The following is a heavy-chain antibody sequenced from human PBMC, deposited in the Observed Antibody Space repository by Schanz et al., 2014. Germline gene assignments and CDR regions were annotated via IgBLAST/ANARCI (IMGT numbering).Heavy chain of an antibody. Sequence: QVQLVQSGAEVKQPGASVKVSCEISGYTVSALAMHWVRQAPGKGLEWLGGFHHEDGDTVYAQKFQGRVIMTEDTSTDTAYVELSRLTSEDTAVYYCARDGEAAAGCDYWGQGTLVTVSS. D-gene: IGHD6-13*01. CDR1: GYTVSALA. V-gene: IGHV1-24*01. CDR2: FHHEDGDT. CDR3: ARDGEAAAGCDY. J-gene: IGHJ4*02.